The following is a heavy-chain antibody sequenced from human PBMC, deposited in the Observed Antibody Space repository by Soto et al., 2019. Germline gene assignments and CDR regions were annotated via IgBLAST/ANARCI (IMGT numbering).Heavy chain of an antibody. CDR2: FDPEDGET. V-gene: IGHV1-24*01. CDR3: ATVISVAGPVASGWFHP. J-gene: IGHJ5*02. Sequence: ASVKVSCKVSGYTLTELSMHWVRQAPGKGLEWMGGFDPEDGETIYAQKFQGRVTMTEDTSTDTAYMELSSLRSEDTAVYYCATVISVAGPVASGWFHPWGQGTLVTVSS. CDR1: GYTLTELS. D-gene: IGHD6-19*01.